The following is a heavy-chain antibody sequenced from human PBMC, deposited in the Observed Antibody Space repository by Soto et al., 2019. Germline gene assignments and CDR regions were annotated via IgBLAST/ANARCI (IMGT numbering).Heavy chain of an antibody. CDR1: GGSISTRNL. CDR2: IYHSGST. J-gene: IGHJ6*02. V-gene: IGHV4-4*02. CDR3: ARHMANPAVGRYYYYGMDV. D-gene: IGHD2-21*01. Sequence: SETLSLTCAVSGGSISTRNLWTWVRQPPGKGLEWIGEIYHSGSTNYNPSLKSRVTISVDTSKNQFSLKLSSVTAADTAVYYCARHMANPAVGRYYYYGMDVWGQGTTVTVSS.